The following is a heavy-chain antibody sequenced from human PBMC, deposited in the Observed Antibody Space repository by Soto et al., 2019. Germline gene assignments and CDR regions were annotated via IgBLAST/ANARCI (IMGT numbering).Heavy chain of an antibody. J-gene: IGHJ6*02. CDR2: ISYDGSNK. CDR3: AKAMALRCLTCYYGMDV. CDR1: GFTFSSYG. Sequence: GGSLRLSCAASGFTFSSYGMHWVRQAPGKGLEWVAVISYDGSNKYYADSVKGRFTISRDNSKNTLYLQMNSLRAEDTAVYYCAKAMALRCLTCYYGMDVWGQGTTVTVSS. D-gene: IGHD4-17*01. V-gene: IGHV3-30*18.